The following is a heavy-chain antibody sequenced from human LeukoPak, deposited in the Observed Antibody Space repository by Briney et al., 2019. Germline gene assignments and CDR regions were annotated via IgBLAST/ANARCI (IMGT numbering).Heavy chain of an antibody. CDR1: GGSFSGYY. D-gene: IGHD6-19*01. CDR2: INHSGST. J-gene: IGHJ4*02. V-gene: IGHV4-34*01. Sequence: SETLSLTCAVYGGSFSGYYWSWIRQPPGKGLEWIGEINHSGSTNYNPSLKSRVTISVDTSKNQFSLKLSSVTAEDTAVYYCAKDLLGQWPTVFDYWGQGTLVTVSS. CDR3: AKDLLGQWPTVFDY.